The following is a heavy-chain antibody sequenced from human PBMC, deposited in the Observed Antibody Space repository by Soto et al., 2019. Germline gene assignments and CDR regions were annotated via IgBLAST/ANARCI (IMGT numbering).Heavy chain of an antibody. D-gene: IGHD3-22*01. CDR3: ARAVDYYDSSGYYTHEYFQH. V-gene: IGHV1-18*01. Sequence: QVQLVQSGAEVKKPGASVKVSCKASGYTFTSYGISWVRQAPGQGLEWMGWISAYNGNTNYAQKIQGRVTMTTDTSTSTAYMELRSLRSDDTAVYYCARAVDYYDSSGYYTHEYFQHWGQGTLLTVSS. CDR1: GYTFTSYG. J-gene: IGHJ1*01. CDR2: ISAYNGNT.